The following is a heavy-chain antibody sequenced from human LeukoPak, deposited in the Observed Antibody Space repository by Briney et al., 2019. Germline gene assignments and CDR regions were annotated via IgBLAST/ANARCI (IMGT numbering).Heavy chain of an antibody. J-gene: IGHJ4*02. CDR1: GGSFSGYY. V-gene: IGHV4-34*01. CDR3: AGDRGGFSDYYDN. D-gene: IGHD3-10*01. Sequence: SETLSLTCAVYGGSFSGYYWSWIRQPPGKGLEWIGEINHSGSTNYNPPPKSRVTISVDTSKNQFSLKLSSVTAADAAVYYCAGDRGGFSDYYDNWGQGTLVTVSS. CDR2: INHSGST.